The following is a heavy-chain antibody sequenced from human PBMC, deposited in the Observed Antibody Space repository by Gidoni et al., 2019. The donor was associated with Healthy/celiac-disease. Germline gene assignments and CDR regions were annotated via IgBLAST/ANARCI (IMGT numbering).Heavy chain of an antibody. CDR2: ISGSGGST. D-gene: IGHD1-26*01. CDR1: GFTCSSYA. CDR3: AKDAREVGARGSLWFDP. Sequence: EVQLLESGGGLVQPGGSLRLSCAASGFTCSSYAMSWVRQAPGKGLEWVSAISGSGGSTYYADPVKGRFTISRDNSKNTLYLQMNRLRAEDTAVYYCAKDAREVGARGSLWFDPWGQGTLVTVSS. V-gene: IGHV3-23*01. J-gene: IGHJ5*02.